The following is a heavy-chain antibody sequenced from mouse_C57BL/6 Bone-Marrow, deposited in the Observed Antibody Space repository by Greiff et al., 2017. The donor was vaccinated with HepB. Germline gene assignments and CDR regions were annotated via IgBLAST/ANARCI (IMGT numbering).Heavy chain of an antibody. J-gene: IGHJ4*01. Sequence: QVQLQQSGAELVRPGTSVKMSCKASGYTFTNYWIGWAKQRPGHGLEWIGDIYPGGGYTNYNEKFKGKATLTADKSSSPAYMQFSSLTSEDSAIYYCARVGYGAMDYWGQGTSVTVSS. CDR1: GYTFTNYW. CDR2: IYPGGGYT. CDR3: ARVGYGAMDY. V-gene: IGHV1-63*01. D-gene: IGHD1-1*02.